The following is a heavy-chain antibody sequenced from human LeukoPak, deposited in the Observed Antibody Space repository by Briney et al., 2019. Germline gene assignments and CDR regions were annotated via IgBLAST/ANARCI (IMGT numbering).Heavy chain of an antibody. V-gene: IGHV4-34*01. D-gene: IGHD2-2*01. J-gene: IGHJ4*02. CDR2: INHSGST. CDR3: ARKAAYCSSTKAANEGFDD. Sequence: KPSETLSLTCAVYGGSFSGYYWSWIRQPPGKGLEWIGEINHSGSTNYNPSLKSRVTISVDTSKKQFSLKLSSVTAADTAVYYCARKAAYCSSTKAANEGFDDWGQGSLVTVSS. CDR1: GGSFSGYY.